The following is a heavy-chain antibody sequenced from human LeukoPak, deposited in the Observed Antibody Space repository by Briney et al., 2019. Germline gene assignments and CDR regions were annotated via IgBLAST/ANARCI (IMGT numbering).Heavy chain of an antibody. CDR3: AKDSPALAVAGPVDY. D-gene: IGHD6-19*01. CDR2: IIGSGGST. Sequence: VGSLRLSCAASGVTFSSYAMSWVRQAPGKGLEWVSAIIGSGGSTYYADSVKGRFTISRDNSKNTLYLQMNSLRAEDTAVYYCAKDSPALAVAGPVDYWGQGTLVTVSS. J-gene: IGHJ4*02. CDR1: GVTFSSYA. V-gene: IGHV3-23*01.